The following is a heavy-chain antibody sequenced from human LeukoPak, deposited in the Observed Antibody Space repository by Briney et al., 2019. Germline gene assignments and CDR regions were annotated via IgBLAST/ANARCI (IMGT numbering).Heavy chain of an antibody. D-gene: IGHD3-22*01. CDR3: ARADDSSGHYSAWFDP. CDR1: GGSISSYY. Sequence: SETLSLTCTVSGGSISSYYWSWLRQPPGKGLEWIGYIYYSGSTNYNPSLKSRVTISVDTSKNQFSLKLSSVTAADTAVYYCARADDSSGHYSAWFDPWGQGTLVTVSS. J-gene: IGHJ5*02. CDR2: IYYSGST. V-gene: IGHV4-59*01.